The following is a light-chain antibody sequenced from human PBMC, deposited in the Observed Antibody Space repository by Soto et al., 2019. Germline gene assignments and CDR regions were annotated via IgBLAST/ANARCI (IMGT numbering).Light chain of an antibody. Sequence: QSALTQPASVSGSPGQSITISCTGTSSDVGSYNLVSWYQQHPGKAPKLMIYEVSKRPSGVSNRFSGSKSGNTASLTISGLQAEDEADYYCCSYAGSSTPYVFGTGTKPPS. CDR3: CSYAGSSTPYV. CDR1: SSDVGSYNL. CDR2: EVS. J-gene: IGLJ1*01. V-gene: IGLV2-23*02.